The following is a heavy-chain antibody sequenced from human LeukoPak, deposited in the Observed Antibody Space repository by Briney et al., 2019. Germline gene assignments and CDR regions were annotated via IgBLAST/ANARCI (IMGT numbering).Heavy chain of an antibody. V-gene: IGHV4-59*12. CDR1: GGSISSYY. Sequence: SETLSLTCTVSGGSISSYYWSWIRQPPGKGLEWIGEIYHSGSTNYNPSLKSRVTISVDKSKNQFSLKLSSVTAADTAVYYCARGYSSGWFLLFDYWGQGTLVTVSS. CDR3: ARGYSSGWFLLFDY. D-gene: IGHD6-19*01. CDR2: IYHSGST. J-gene: IGHJ4*02.